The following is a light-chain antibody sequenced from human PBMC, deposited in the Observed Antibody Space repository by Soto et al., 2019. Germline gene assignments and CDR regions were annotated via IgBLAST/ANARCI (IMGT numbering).Light chain of an antibody. V-gene: IGKV3-11*01. CDR1: QSVSSY. CDR2: DAS. CDR3: QQRSNWPLT. J-gene: IGKJ4*01. Sequence: EIVLTQSPATLSLSPGERATISCRASQSVSSYLAWYQQKPGQAPRLLIYDASNRATGIPARFSGSGSGTDLTLTISSRESEDFAVYYCQQRSNWPLTFGGGTKVEIK.